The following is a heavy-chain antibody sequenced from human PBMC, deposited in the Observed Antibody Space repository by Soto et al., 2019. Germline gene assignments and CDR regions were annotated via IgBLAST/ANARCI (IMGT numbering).Heavy chain of an antibody. Sequence: PGGSLRLSCAASGFTFSSYAMSWVRQAPGKGLEWVSAISGSGGSTYYADSVKGRFTISRDNSKNTLYLQMNSLRAEDTAVYYCAKYPIGYCTNGVCPEYYFDYWGQGTLVTVSS. J-gene: IGHJ4*02. CDR3: AKYPIGYCTNGVCPEYYFDY. CDR1: GFTFSSYA. D-gene: IGHD2-8*01. CDR2: ISGSGGST. V-gene: IGHV3-23*01.